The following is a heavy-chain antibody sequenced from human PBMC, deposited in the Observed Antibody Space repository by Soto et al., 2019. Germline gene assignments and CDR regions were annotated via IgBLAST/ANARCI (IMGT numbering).Heavy chain of an antibody. Sequence: SHTLPLTWAICGDSVSSNTAACNWIRQSPSRGLEWLGRTYYRSKWSNDYAPSVKSRITVNPDTSKNQFSLQLNSVTPEDTAVYYCARAVLNTANAFVIWGQGTVVTVSS. D-gene: IGHD6-25*01. CDR2: TYYRSKWSN. J-gene: IGHJ3*02. V-gene: IGHV6-1*01. CDR3: ARAVLNTANAFVI. CDR1: GDSVSSNTAA.